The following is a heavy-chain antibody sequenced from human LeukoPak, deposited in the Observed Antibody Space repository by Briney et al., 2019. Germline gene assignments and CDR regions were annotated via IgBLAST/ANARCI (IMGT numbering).Heavy chain of an antibody. CDR3: TTDHIVVVPAAMWDDNWFDP. CDR2: IDKKDKGYATAT. V-gene: IGHV3-73*01. Sequence: PGGSLKLSCAASGFTFSGSAIHWVRQSSGKGLEWVGQIDKKDKGYATATAYAASVKGRFTISRDDSINTLYLQMNSLKTEDTAVYYCTTDHIVVVPAAMWDDNWFDPWGQGTLVTVSS. CDR1: GFTFSGSA. D-gene: IGHD2-2*01. J-gene: IGHJ5*02.